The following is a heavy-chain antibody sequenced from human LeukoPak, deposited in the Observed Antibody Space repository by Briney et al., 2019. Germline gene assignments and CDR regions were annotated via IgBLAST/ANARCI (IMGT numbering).Heavy chain of an antibody. CDR3: ARDRGYYDSSGYLDY. J-gene: IGHJ4*02. CDR2: IYYSGST. CDR1: GGSISSQY. Sequence: SETLSLTCTVSGGSISSQYWSWIRQPPGKGLEWIGYIYYSGSTNYNPSLKSRVTISVDTSKNQFSLKLSSVTAADTAVYYCARDRGYYDSSGYLDYWGQGTLVTVSS. V-gene: IGHV4-59*11. D-gene: IGHD3-22*01.